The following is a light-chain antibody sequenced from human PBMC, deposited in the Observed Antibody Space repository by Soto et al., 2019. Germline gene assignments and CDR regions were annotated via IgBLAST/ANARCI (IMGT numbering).Light chain of an antibody. J-gene: IGKJ1*01. CDR3: QQYNNWPKM. Sequence: DIQMTQTQSSVSASVGDRVTITCRASQSISNWLAWYQQKPGTAPKLVIYDASTLESGVPSRFSGSGSGTEFTLTISSLQSEDFAVYYCQQYNNWPKMFGQGTKV. V-gene: IGKV1-5*01. CDR1: QSISNW. CDR2: DAS.